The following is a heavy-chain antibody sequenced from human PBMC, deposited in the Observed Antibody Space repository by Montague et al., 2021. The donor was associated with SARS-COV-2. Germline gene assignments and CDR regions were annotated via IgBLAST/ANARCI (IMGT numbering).Heavy chain of an antibody. V-gene: IGHV4-59*08. CDR2: ISDSGST. Sequence: SETLSLTCTVSGGSISSFYWSWFRQPPGKGLEWIGYISDSGSTNYNPSLTSRVTISVDTSKNQFSLKVNSVTAPDTAVYYCARHYSATLPAVYWGQGTLVTVSS. J-gene: IGHJ4*02. CDR1: GGSISSFY. D-gene: IGHD2-15*01. CDR3: ARHYSATLPAVY.